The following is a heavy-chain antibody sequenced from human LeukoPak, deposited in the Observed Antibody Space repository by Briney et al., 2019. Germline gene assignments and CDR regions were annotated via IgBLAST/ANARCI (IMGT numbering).Heavy chain of an antibody. V-gene: IGHV3-21*01. CDR2: ISSSSSYI. Sequence: GGSLRPSCAASGFTFSSYSMNWARQAPGKGLEWVSSISSSSSYIYYADSVKGRFTISRDNAKNSLYLQMNSLRAEDTAVYYCATREKAGNSIDYWGQGTLVTVSS. D-gene: IGHD4-23*01. CDR1: GFTFSSYS. CDR3: ATREKAGNSIDY. J-gene: IGHJ4*02.